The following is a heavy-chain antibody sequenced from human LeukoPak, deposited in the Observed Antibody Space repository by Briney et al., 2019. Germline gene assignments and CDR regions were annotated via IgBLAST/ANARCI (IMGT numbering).Heavy chain of an antibody. CDR3: ARGQNADQYYQQPLNS. CDR2: ISTHNGNT. V-gene: IGHV1-18*01. J-gene: IGHJ1*01. Sequence: ASVKVSCKASGYTFTSYVMNWVRQAPGEGTEWMGCISTHNGNTHYAQKVQGRVTLTADTSTGTAYMELRRLRSDDTAVYYCARGQNADQYYQQPLNSWGQGTLVIVSS. CDR1: GYTFTSYV. D-gene: IGHD2-2*01.